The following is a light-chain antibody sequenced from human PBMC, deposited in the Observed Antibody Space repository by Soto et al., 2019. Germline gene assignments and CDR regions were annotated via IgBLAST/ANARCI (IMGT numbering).Light chain of an antibody. CDR2: EVR. CDR3: SSFTSKSSLI. V-gene: IGLV2-14*01. J-gene: IGLJ2*01. Sequence: QSSLTHPASLSGSPGQSITISCAGTMRDVGGYNLVSWYQQHPGRAPQLILYEVRNRPSGISFRFSGSKSGNTASLTISGLQAEDEADYYCSSFTSKSSLIFGGGTKVTVL. CDR1: MRDVGGYNL.